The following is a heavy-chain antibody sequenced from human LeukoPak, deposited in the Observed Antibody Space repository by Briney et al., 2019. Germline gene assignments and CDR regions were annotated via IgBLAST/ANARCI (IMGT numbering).Heavy chain of an antibody. CDR1: GFTFSSYA. D-gene: IGHD3-22*01. CDR2: ISYDGSNK. CDR3: AKDNLDYYDSSGYLDAFDI. Sequence: GRSLRLSCAASGFTFSSYAMPWVRQAPGKGLEWVAVISYDGSNKYYADSVKGRFTISRDNSKNTLYLQMNSLRAEDTAVYYCAKDNLDYYDSSGYLDAFDIWGQGTMVTVSS. J-gene: IGHJ3*02. V-gene: IGHV3-30-3*01.